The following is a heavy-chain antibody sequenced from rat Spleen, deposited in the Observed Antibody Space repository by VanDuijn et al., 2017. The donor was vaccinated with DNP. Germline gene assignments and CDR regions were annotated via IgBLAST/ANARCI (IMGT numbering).Heavy chain of an antibody. V-gene: IGHV5-27*01. D-gene: IGHD4-3*01. J-gene: IGHJ2*01. CDR2: MSPTTRSS. CDR1: GFIFSKYG. Sequence: EVQLVESGGGLVQPGRSLKLSCAASGFIFSKYGMAWVRQAPSKGLEWVACMSPTTRSSYYRDSVRGRFTVSRDESTSTLYLQMDSLRSEDTATYYCTRGGTYYFDYWGQGVLVTVSS. CDR3: TRGGTYYFDY.